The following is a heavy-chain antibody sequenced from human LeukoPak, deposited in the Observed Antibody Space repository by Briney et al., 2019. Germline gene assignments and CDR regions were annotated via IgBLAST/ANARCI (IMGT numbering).Heavy chain of an antibody. CDR3: AKDIGADSGGYGYYFDY. J-gene: IGHJ4*02. CDR1: GFTFDDYA. Sequence: GGSLRLSCAASGFTFDDYAMHWVRQAPGKGLEWVSGISWNSGNIGYADSVKGRFTISRDNAKNSLYLQMNSLRAEDMALYYCAKDIGADSGGYGYYFDYWGQGTLVTVSS. D-gene: IGHD1-26*01. CDR2: ISWNSGNI. V-gene: IGHV3-9*03.